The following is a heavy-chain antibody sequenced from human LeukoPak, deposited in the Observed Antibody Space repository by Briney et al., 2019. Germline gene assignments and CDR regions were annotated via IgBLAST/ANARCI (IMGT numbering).Heavy chain of an antibody. V-gene: IGHV4-30-2*01. J-gene: IGHJ5*02. CDR3: ARSVSAKRWNNCFDP. CDR1: GGSISSGDYS. Sequence: SETLSLTCAVSGGSISSGDYSWSWIRQPPAEALEWIGYIYHSGRTFYNPSLKSRVTMSVDTSKNQFSLRLGSVTAADTAVYYCARSVSAKRWNNCFDPWGQGTLVTVSS. D-gene: IGHD2-15*01. CDR2: IYHSGRT.